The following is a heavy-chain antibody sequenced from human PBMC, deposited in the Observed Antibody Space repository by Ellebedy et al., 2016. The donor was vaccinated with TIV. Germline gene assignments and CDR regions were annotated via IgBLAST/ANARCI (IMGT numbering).Heavy chain of an antibody. CDR3: ARLSSWYGIHYFDY. Sequence: GESLKISCAASGFTLSSYWMSWVRQAPGKGLEWVANMKQDGSEKYYVDSVKGRFTISRDNAKNSLYLQMQSLRVGDTAVFYCARLSSWYGIHYFDYWGQGTRVTVSS. CDR1: GFTLSSYW. CDR2: MKQDGSEK. J-gene: IGHJ4*02. V-gene: IGHV3-7*03. D-gene: IGHD6-13*01.